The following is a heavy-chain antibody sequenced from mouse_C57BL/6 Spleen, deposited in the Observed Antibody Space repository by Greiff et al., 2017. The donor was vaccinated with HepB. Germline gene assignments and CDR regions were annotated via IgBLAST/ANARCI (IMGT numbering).Heavy chain of an antibody. Sequence: QVQLKQPGAELVKPGASVKMSCKASGYTFTSYWITWVKQRPGQGLEWIGDIYPGSGSTNYNEKFKSKATLTVDTSSSTAYMQLSSLTSEDSAVYYCAREGFYYYAMDYWGQGTSVTVSS. CDR1: GYTFTSYW. D-gene: IGHD3-3*01. V-gene: IGHV1-55*01. CDR2: IYPGSGST. CDR3: AREGFYYYAMDY. J-gene: IGHJ4*01.